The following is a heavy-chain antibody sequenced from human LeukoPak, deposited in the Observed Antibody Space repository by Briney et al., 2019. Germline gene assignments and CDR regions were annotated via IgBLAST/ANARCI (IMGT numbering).Heavy chain of an antibody. V-gene: IGHV5-51*01. CDR3: ARRRGRYSGDAFDI. Sequence: GESLKISCKGSGYRFTSYWIGWVRQMPGKGLEWMGFIYPGDSDTRYSPSLQGQVTISADNSMSTAYLQWSSLQASDTAMYYCARRRGRYSGDAFDIWGQGTRVTVSS. CDR1: GYRFTSYW. D-gene: IGHD1-26*01. CDR2: IYPGDSDT. J-gene: IGHJ3*02.